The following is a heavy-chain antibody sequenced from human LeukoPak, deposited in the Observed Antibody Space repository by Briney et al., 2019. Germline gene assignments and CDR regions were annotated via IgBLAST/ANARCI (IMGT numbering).Heavy chain of an antibody. CDR3: ARGVLPLDFDVFDI. CDR1: GFTFSSYE. J-gene: IGHJ3*02. V-gene: IGHV3-48*03. D-gene: IGHD2-15*01. Sequence: PGGSLRLSCAASGFTFSSYEMNWVRQAPGRGLEWVSYISSGGTTIYYADSVKGRFTISRDNSKNTLYLQMNSLRAEDTAVYYCARGVLPLDFDVFDIWGQGTMVTVSS. CDR2: ISSGGTTI.